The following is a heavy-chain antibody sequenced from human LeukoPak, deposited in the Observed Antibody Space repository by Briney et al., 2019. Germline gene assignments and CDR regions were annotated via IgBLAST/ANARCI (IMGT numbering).Heavy chain of an antibody. D-gene: IGHD3-22*01. CDR1: GFTFSSYG. Sequence: GGSLRLSRAASGFTFSSYGMHWVRQAPGKGLEWVAVISYDGSNKYYADSVKGRFTISRDNSKNTLYLQMNSLRAEDTAVYYCAKDMGPVVVITYAFDIWGQGIMVTVSS. J-gene: IGHJ3*02. CDR3: AKDMGPVVVITYAFDI. V-gene: IGHV3-30*18. CDR2: ISYDGSNK.